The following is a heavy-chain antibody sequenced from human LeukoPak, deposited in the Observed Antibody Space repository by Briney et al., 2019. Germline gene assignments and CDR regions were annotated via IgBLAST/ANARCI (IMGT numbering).Heavy chain of an antibody. Sequence: GGSLRLSCAASGFTVSTNYMSWVRQAPGKGLEWVSVIYTAGTTYYADSVKGRFTISRDNSKNTLFLQMNSLRAEDTAVYYCAKEVPASGYHFASWGQETLVTASS. D-gene: IGHD2-21*02. J-gene: IGHJ4*02. CDR3: AKEVPASGYHFAS. CDR2: IYTAGTT. V-gene: IGHV3-66*01. CDR1: GFTVSTNY.